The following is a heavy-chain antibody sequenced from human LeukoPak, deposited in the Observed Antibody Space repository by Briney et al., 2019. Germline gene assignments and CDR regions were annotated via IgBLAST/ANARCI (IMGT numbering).Heavy chain of an antibody. CDR1: GFTFSRYS. J-gene: IGHJ4*02. V-gene: IGHV3-21*01. CDR2: ISSSSSYI. CDR3: ARDLFPSTTAYFDY. Sequence: GGSLRLSCAASGFTFSRYSMNWVRQAPGKGLEWVSSISSSSSYIYYADSVKGRFTISRDDAKNSLYLQMNSLRAEDTAVYYCARDLFPSTTAYFDYWGQGTLVTVSS. D-gene: IGHD4-11*01.